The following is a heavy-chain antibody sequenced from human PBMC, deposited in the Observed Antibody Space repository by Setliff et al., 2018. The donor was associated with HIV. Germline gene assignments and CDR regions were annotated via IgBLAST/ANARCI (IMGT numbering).Heavy chain of an antibody. CDR1: GDSISSYY. D-gene: IGHD1-7*01. J-gene: IGHJ4*02. CDR3: ARKGNWNYPYDY. Sequence: SETLSLTCTVSGDSISSYYWSWIRQPPGKGLEWIGYIYTSGTTNYNPSLKSRVTISIDTSKNQFSLRLTSVTAADTAVYYCARKGNWNYPYDYWGQGTLVTVSS. CDR2: IYTSGTT. V-gene: IGHV4-4*09.